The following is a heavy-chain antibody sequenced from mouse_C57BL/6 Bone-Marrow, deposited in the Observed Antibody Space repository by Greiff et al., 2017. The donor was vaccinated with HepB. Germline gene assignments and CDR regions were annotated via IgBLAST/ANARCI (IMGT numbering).Heavy chain of an antibody. CDR1: GYTFTDYN. CDR3: ARPGTGYAMDY. CDR2: INPNNGGT. Sequence: VQLKESGPELVKPGASVKIPCKASGYTFTDYNMDWVKQSHGKSLEWIGDINPNNGGTIYNQKFKGKATLTVDNSSSTAYMELRSLTSEDTAVYYCARPGTGYAMDYWGQGTSVTVSS. D-gene: IGHD3-3*01. V-gene: IGHV1-18*01. J-gene: IGHJ4*01.